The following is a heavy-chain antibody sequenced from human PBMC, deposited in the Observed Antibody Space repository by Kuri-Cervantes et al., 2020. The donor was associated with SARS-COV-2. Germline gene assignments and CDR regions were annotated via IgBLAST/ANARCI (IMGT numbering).Heavy chain of an antibody. J-gene: IGHJ4*02. CDR1: GYTFTSYY. V-gene: IGHV1-46*03. CDR3: ARDLYRHRRDIVVVVAEPQLPSV. D-gene: IGHD2-15*01. Sequence: ASVKVSCKASGYTFTSYYMHWVRQAPGQGLEWMGIINPSGGSTSYAQKFQGRVTMTRDTSTSTVYMELSRLRSDDTAVYYCARDLYRHRRDIVVVVAEPQLPSVWGQGTLVTVSS. CDR2: INPSGGST.